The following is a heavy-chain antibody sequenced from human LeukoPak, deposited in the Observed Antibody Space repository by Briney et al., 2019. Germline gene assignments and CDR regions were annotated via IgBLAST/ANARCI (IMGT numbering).Heavy chain of an antibody. J-gene: IGHJ3*02. CDR1: GWTFSSYA. D-gene: IGHD3-22*01. Sequence: GGSLRLSCAVYGWTFSSYAMHWVRQAPGKGLEWVGVISYDGSNKYYADSVKGRFTISRDNSKNTLYLQMNSLRAEDTAVYYCARALTPTMIVVDDAFDIWGQGTMVTVSS. CDR3: ARALTPTMIVVDDAFDI. V-gene: IGHV3-30*01. CDR2: ISYDGSNK.